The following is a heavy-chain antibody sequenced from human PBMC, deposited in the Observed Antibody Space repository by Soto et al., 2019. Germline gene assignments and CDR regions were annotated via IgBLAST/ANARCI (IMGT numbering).Heavy chain of an antibody. CDR2: ISYDGSNK. Sequence: GGSLRLSCAASGFTFSSYAMHWVRQAPGKGLEWVAVISYDGSNKYYADSVKGRFTISRDNSKNTLYLQMNSLRAEDTAVYYCARAYDSSGYYYNWFDPWGQGTLVTVS. CDR3: ARAYDSSGYYYNWFDP. J-gene: IGHJ5*02. CDR1: GFTFSSYA. D-gene: IGHD3-22*01. V-gene: IGHV3-30-3*01.